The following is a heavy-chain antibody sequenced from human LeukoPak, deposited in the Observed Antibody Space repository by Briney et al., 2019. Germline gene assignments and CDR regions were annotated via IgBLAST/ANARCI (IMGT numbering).Heavy chain of an antibody. J-gene: IGHJ3*02. Sequence: GGSLRLSCAASGFTFDDYAMHWVRQAPGKGLEWVSGVSWNSGSIGYADSVKGRFTISRDNAKNSLYLQMNSLRAEDTALYYCAKGLYDFWSGPDAFDIWGQGTMVTVSS. D-gene: IGHD3-3*01. V-gene: IGHV3-9*01. CDR3: AKGLYDFWSGPDAFDI. CDR1: GFTFDDYA. CDR2: VSWNSGSI.